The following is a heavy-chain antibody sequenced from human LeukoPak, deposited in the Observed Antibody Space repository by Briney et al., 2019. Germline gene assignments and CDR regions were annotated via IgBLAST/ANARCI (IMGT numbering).Heavy chain of an antibody. D-gene: IGHD3-22*01. V-gene: IGHV3-43*02. J-gene: IGHJ4*02. CDR3: AKEGHYYDSGGYYPRYFDY. Sequence: GGSLRLSCAASGFTFGDYAVQGVRQARGRGLEGGSVMSVDGGLTYYADSVKGRFTISRDNSTISLYLQMNRLRTEDTALYYCAKEGHYYDSGGYYPRYFDYWGQGTLVTVSS. CDR2: MSVDGGLT. CDR1: GFTFGDYA.